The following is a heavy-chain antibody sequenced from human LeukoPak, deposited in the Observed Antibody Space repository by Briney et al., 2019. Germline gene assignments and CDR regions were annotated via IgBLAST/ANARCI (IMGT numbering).Heavy chain of an antibody. CDR1: GYTFSGNY. CDR2: LNPNSGDT. V-gene: IGHV1-2*02. D-gene: IGHD3-3*01. J-gene: IGHJ4*02. CDR3: ARDPRFTMFGVCHPRDDY. Sequence: EASVKVSCKAFGYTFSGNYISWVRHAPGQGLEWMGWLNPNSGDTNYAQNIQGRATMTRGTSITTAYMELRSLRFVGTDVYYCARDPRFTMFGVCHPRDDYWGKGTLVTVSS.